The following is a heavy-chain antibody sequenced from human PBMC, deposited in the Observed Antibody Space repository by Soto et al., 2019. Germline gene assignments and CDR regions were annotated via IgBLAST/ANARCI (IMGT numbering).Heavy chain of an antibody. CDR3: ARVAARTIGY. CDR2: INHSGST. CDR1: GGSFSGYY. Sequence: SETLSLTCAVYGGSFSGYYWSWIRQPPGKGLEWIGEINHSGSTNYNPSLKSRVTISVDTSKNQFSLKLSSVTAADTAVYYCARVAARTIGYWGQGTLVTVSS. V-gene: IGHV4-34*01. J-gene: IGHJ4*02.